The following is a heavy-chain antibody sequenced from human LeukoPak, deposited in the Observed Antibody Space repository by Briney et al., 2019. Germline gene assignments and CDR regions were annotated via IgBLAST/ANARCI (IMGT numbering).Heavy chain of an antibody. CDR1: GGSINNYY. J-gene: IGHJ4*02. CDR2: IYSSGST. Sequence: PSETLSLTCTVSGGSINNYYWSWIRQPPGKGLEWIGYIYSSGSTNYNPSLKSRVTISVDTSKNQFSLKLSSVTAADTAVYYCAREYSYGHGLDYWGQGTLVTVSP. D-gene: IGHD5-18*01. CDR3: AREYSYGHGLDY. V-gene: IGHV4-59*01.